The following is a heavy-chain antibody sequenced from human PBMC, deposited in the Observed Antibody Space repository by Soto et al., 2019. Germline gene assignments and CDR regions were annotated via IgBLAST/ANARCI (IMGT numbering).Heavy chain of an antibody. D-gene: IGHD6-19*01. Sequence: SETLSLTCTVSGGSLNTYHWSWIRQPPGKGLEWIGYIYYSGSTNYNPSLKSRVTISLETPRNQFSLKLSSVSAADTAVYYCARLVAVAGTDDWFDPWGQGTLVTVSS. CDR1: GGSLNTYH. CDR3: ARLVAVAGTDDWFDP. CDR2: IYYSGST. J-gene: IGHJ5*02. V-gene: IGHV4-59*01.